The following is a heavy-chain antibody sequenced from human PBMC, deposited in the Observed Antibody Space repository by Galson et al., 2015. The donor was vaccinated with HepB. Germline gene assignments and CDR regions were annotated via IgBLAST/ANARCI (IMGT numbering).Heavy chain of an antibody. Sequence: SVKVSCKASGYTFTGYNIHWVRQAPGQGLEWMGWINPNSGGTNYAQKFQGRVTMTRDTSISTAYMELSRLRSDDTAMYYCATDRLKEDLTLSGGVDYWGQGTLVTVSS. V-gene: IGHV1-2*02. D-gene: IGHD3-16*02. J-gene: IGHJ4*02. CDR3: ATDRLKEDLTLSGGVDY. CDR1: GYTFTGYN. CDR2: INPNSGGT.